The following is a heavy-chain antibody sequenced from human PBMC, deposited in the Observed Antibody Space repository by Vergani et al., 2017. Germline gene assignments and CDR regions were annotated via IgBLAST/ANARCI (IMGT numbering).Heavy chain of an antibody. Sequence: QVQLVQSGAEVKKPGSSVKVSCKASGGTFSSYAISWVRQAPGQGLEWMGWISAYNGNTNYAQKLQGRVTMTTDTSTSTAYMELRSLRSDDTAVYYCARDRAKLRLESANWFDPWGQGTLVTVSS. CDR3: ARDRAKLRLESANWFDP. CDR1: GGTFSSYA. D-gene: IGHD3-3*01. CDR2: ISAYNGNT. V-gene: IGHV1-18*01. J-gene: IGHJ5*02.